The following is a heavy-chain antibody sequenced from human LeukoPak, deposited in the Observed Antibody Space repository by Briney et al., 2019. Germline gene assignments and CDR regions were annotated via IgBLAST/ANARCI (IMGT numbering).Heavy chain of an antibody. V-gene: IGHV4-4*07. J-gene: IGHJ4*02. Sequence: SETLSLTCTVSGGSITSYYWSWIRQPAGKGLEWIGRIYTRGSTKYSPSLKSRVTLSVDTSKNQFSLRLSSVTAAETAVSYCAGEAHYYDDTGYYYGGEDYSGQGTLVTVSS. CDR3: AGEAHYYDDTGYYYGGEDY. CDR1: GGSITSYY. D-gene: IGHD3-22*01. CDR2: IYTRGST.